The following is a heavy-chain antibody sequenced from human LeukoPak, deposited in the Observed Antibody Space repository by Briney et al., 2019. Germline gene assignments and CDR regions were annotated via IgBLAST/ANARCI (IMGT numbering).Heavy chain of an antibody. Sequence: SETLSLTCTVSGGSISSNSYYWGWIRQPPGKGLEWIGSIYYSGSTYYNPSLKSRVTISVDTSKNQFSLKLSSVTAADTAVYYCARRTKAVAGSTFDYWGQGTLVTVSS. CDR2: IYYSGST. CDR3: ARRTKAVAGSTFDY. CDR1: GGSISSNSYY. J-gene: IGHJ4*02. D-gene: IGHD6-19*01. V-gene: IGHV4-39*01.